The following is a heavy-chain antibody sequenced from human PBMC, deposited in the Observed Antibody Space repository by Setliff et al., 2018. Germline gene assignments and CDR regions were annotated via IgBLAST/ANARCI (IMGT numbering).Heavy chain of an antibody. CDR3: ARDVFDFRTGQGGP. J-gene: IGHJ5*02. D-gene: IGHD3-3*01. CDR1: GFIFSNYF. CDR2: IANRGNTV. V-gene: IGHV3-11*04. Sequence: GGSLRLSCEGSGFIFSNYFMSWFRQAPGKGLEWVTYIANRGNTVYYADSVKGRFTISRDNAKNSLSLQMNGLRAEDTSMYYCARDVFDFRTGQGGPWGQGTRVTVSS.